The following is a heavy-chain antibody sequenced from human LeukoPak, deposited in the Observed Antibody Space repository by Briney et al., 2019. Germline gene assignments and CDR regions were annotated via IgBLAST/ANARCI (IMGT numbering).Heavy chain of an antibody. CDR1: GFTFRSYW. CDR3: AKRSNWCLDY. V-gene: IGHV3-74*01. CDR2: TNRDGSGT. Sequence: GGSLRLSCAASGFTFRSYWMHWVRQASGKGLVWVSRTNRDGSGTSYADSVKGRFTISRDNSKNTLSLQMNSLRAEDTAIYYCAKRSNWCLDYWGQGSLVIVSS. J-gene: IGHJ4*02. D-gene: IGHD6-13*01.